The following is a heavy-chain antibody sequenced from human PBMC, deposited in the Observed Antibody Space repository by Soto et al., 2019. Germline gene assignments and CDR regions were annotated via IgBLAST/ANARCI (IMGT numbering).Heavy chain of an antibody. J-gene: IGHJ3*02. CDR3: ARDHDDMVRGVIPDI. Sequence: PGGSLRLSCAASGFTFSSYGMHWVRQAPGKGLEWVAVIWYDGSNKYYADSVKGRFTISRDNSKNTLYLQMNSLRAEDTAVYYCARDHDDMVRGVIPDIWGQGTMVTVSS. V-gene: IGHV3-33*01. D-gene: IGHD3-10*01. CDR2: IWYDGSNK. CDR1: GFTFSSYG.